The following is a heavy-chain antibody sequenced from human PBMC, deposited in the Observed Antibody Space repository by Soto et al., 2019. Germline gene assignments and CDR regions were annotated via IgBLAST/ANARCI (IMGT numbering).Heavy chain of an antibody. V-gene: IGHV4-59*01. CDR2: IYNSGST. J-gene: IGHJ4*01. CDR1: GVSISNYY. Sequence: QVQLQESGPGLVKPSETLSLTCTVSGVSISNYYWTWIRQPPGKGLEWIGYIYNSGSTNYKPSLESRVTRSVDTSKSQFSLKLRSVTAADTAVYYCARGRGSTPMGNCFDYWGHGTLVTVSS. CDR3: ARGRGSTPMGNCFDY. D-gene: IGHD3-10*01.